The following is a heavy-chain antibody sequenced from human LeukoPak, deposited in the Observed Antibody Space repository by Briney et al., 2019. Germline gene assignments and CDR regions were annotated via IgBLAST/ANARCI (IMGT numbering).Heavy chain of an antibody. J-gene: IGHJ6*02. V-gene: IGHV4-31*03. CDR1: GGSISSGGYY. Sequence: SPTLSLTCTVSGGSISSGGYYWSWIRQHPGKGLEWIGYIYYSGSTYYNPSLKSRVTISVDTSKNQFSLKLSSVTAADTAVYYCARLGGPHYYYYGMDVWGQGTTVTVSS. CDR3: ARLGGPHYYYYGMDV. CDR2: IYYSGST.